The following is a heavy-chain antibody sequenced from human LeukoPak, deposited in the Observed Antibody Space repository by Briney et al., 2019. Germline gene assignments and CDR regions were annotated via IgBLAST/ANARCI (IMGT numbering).Heavy chain of an antibody. V-gene: IGHV4-34*01. Sequence: PSETLSLTCAVYGGSFSGYYWSWIRQPPGKGLEWIGEINHSGSTNYNPSLKSRVTISVDTSKNQFSLKLSSVTAADTAVYYCARGPRYCSSTSCDIPFDYWGQGTLVTVSS. D-gene: IGHD2-2*01. CDR3: ARGPRYCSSTSCDIPFDY. CDR1: GGSFSGYY. CDR2: INHSGST. J-gene: IGHJ4*02.